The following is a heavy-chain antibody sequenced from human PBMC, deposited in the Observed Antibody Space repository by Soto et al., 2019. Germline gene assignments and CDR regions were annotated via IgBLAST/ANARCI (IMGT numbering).Heavy chain of an antibody. Sequence: QVQLVESGGGVVQPGRSLRLSCAASGFTFSSYGMHWVRQAPGKGLEWVAVISYDGSNKYYADSVKGRFTISRDNSKNTLYLQMNSLRAEETAVYYCAKGIGYSGYDGGGADAFDIWGQGTMVTVSS. CDR2: ISYDGSNK. V-gene: IGHV3-30*18. CDR3: AKGIGYSGYDGGGADAFDI. CDR1: GFTFSSYG. J-gene: IGHJ3*02. D-gene: IGHD5-12*01.